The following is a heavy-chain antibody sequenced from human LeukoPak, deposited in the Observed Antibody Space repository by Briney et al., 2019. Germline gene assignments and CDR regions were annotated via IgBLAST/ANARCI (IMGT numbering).Heavy chain of an antibody. CDR1: GYTFTGYY. V-gene: IGHV1-2*02. Sequence: GASVKVSCKASGYTFTGYYMHWVRQAPGQGLEWMGWINPNSGGTNYAQKFQGRVTMTRDTSISTAYMELSRLRSDDTAVYYCARMGYGGNSQFDYWGQGTLVTVSS. CDR2: INPNSGGT. J-gene: IGHJ4*02. D-gene: IGHD4-23*01. CDR3: ARMGYGGNSQFDY.